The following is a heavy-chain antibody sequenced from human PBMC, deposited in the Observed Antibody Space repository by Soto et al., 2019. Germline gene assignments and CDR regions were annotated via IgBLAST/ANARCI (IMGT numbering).Heavy chain of an antibody. V-gene: IGHV1-18*01. CDR3: ARDLKGYYDSSGYYGPRYYYYGMDV. CDR2: ISAYNGNT. Sequence: ASVKVSCKASGYTFTSYGISWVRQAPGQGLEWMGWISAYNGNTNYAQKLQGRVTMTTDTSTSTAYMELRSLRSDDTAVYYCARDLKGYYDSSGYYGPRYYYYGMDVWGQGTTVTVSS. J-gene: IGHJ6*02. D-gene: IGHD3-22*01. CDR1: GYTFTSYG.